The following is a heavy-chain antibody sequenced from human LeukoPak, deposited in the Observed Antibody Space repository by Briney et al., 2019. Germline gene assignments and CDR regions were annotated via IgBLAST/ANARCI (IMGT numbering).Heavy chain of an antibody. CDR1: EFTFSDYY. Sequence: GGSLRLSCAASEFTFSDYYMSWIRQAPGKGLEWVSYISSSGSTIYYADSVKGRFTISRDNAKNSLYLQMNSLRAEDTAVYYCARDRTYYDFWSGYWDDYWGQGTLVTVSS. J-gene: IGHJ4*02. D-gene: IGHD3-3*01. CDR3: ARDRTYYDFWSGYWDDY. CDR2: ISSSGSTI. V-gene: IGHV3-11*01.